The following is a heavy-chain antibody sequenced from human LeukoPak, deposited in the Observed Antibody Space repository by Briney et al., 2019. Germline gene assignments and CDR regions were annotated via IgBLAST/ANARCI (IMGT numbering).Heavy chain of an antibody. J-gene: IGHJ3*02. CDR3: ARAADAFGI. CDR1: GGSISSYY. Sequence: PSETLSLTCTVSGGSISSYYWSWIRQPPGKGLEWIGYIYYSGSTNYNPSLKSRVTISVDTSKNQFSLKLSSVTAADTAVYYCARAADAFGIWGQGTMVTVSS. V-gene: IGHV4-59*01. CDR2: IYYSGST.